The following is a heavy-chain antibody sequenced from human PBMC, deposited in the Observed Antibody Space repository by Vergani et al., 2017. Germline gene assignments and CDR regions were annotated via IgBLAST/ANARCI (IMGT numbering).Heavy chain of an antibody. Sequence: EVQLVESGGGLVQPGGSLRLSCAASGFTFSSYEMNWVRQAPGKGLEWVSYISSSGSTIYYADSVKGRFTISRDNAKNSLYLQMNSLRAEDTAVYYCARDSRRILGYSGYVEWLGTEAFDYWGQGTLVTVSS. CDR3: ARDSRRILGYSGYVEWLGTEAFDY. CDR1: GFTFSSYE. D-gene: IGHD5-12*01. J-gene: IGHJ4*02. CDR2: ISSSGSTI. V-gene: IGHV3-48*03.